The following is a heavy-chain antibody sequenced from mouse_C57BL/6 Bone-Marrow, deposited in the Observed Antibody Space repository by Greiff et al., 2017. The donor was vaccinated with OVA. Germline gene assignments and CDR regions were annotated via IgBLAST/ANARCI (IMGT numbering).Heavy chain of an antibody. CDR2: IRNKPNGSTT. Sequence: EVKVVESGGGLVQPGDSLSLSCAASGFTFTNYYMSWVRQPPGTALAWLAFIRNKPNGSTTEYSASVKGRFTISRDNSQSILYLQMNALRAEDSATYYCARYKGRVAVDYFDYWGQGTALTVSS. D-gene: IGHD1-1*01. CDR1: GFTFTNYY. J-gene: IGHJ2*01. CDR3: ARYKGRVAVDYFDY. V-gene: IGHV7-3*01.